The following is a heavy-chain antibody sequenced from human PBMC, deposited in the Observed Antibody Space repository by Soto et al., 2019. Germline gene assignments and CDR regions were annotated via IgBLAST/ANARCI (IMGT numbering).Heavy chain of an antibody. CDR2: INHSGST. V-gene: IGHV4-34*01. Sequence: PSETLSLTCAVYGGSFSGYYWSWIRQPPGKGLEWIGEINHSGSTNYNPSLKSRVTISVDTSKNQFSLKLSSVTAADTAVYYCAREYSSSSYYYYMDVWGKGTTVTVSS. CDR3: AREYSSSSYYYYMDV. CDR1: GGSFSGYY. D-gene: IGHD6-6*01. J-gene: IGHJ6*03.